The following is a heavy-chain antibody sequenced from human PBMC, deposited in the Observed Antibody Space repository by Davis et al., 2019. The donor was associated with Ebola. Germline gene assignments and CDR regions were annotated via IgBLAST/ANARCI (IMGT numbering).Heavy chain of an antibody. CDR2: ISFDGTNK. V-gene: IGHV3-30*18. Sequence: GGSLRLSCAASGFTLNSCAMFWVRQAPGKGLEWVATISFDGTNKFYTDSVRGRFTISRDDSRNTMYLQMNSLRADDTSLYYCAKGLPMIQGVSNWFDPWGQGTLVTVSS. CDR1: GFTLNSCA. D-gene: IGHD3-22*01. CDR3: AKGLPMIQGVSNWFDP. J-gene: IGHJ5*02.